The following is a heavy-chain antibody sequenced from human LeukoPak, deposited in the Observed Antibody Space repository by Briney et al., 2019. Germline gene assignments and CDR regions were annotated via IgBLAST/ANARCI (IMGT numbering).Heavy chain of an antibody. CDR1: GFTFSSYG. V-gene: IGHV3-30*18. Sequence: GGSLRLSCAASGFTFSSYGMHWVRQAPGKGLEWVAVISYDGSNKYYADSAKGRFTISRDNSKNTLYLQMNSLRAEDTAVYYCAKDIYSSSWPPAYYFDYWGQGTLVTVSS. CDR2: ISYDGSNK. D-gene: IGHD6-13*01. CDR3: AKDIYSSSWPPAYYFDY. J-gene: IGHJ4*02.